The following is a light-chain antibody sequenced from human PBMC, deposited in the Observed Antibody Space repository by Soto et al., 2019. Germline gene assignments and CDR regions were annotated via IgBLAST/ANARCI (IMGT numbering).Light chain of an antibody. V-gene: IGLV2-23*01. CDR1: SSDVGSFNF. J-gene: IGLJ3*02. CDR2: EGS. Sequence: QSALTQPASVSGSPGQSITISCTGTSSDVGSFNFVSWYQHHPGKAPKLMIYEGSKRPSGVSNRFSGSKSGNTASLTISGLQTEDEADYYCCSYAGSSTLVFGGGTQLTVL. CDR3: CSYAGSSTLV.